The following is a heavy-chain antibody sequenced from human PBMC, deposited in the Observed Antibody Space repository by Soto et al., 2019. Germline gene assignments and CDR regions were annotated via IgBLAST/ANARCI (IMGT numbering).Heavy chain of an antibody. J-gene: IGHJ4*02. Sequence: QVQLVQSGAEVKKPGSSVKVSCKASGGTFSSYAISWVRQAPGQGLEWMGGIIPIFGTANYAQKFQGRVTITADESKSTAYMELSSLRSEDTAVYYCARDRLHLMTTVASLFDYWGQGTLVTVSS. CDR2: IIPIFGTA. CDR1: GGTFSSYA. V-gene: IGHV1-69*01. CDR3: ARDRLHLMTTVASLFDY. D-gene: IGHD4-17*01.